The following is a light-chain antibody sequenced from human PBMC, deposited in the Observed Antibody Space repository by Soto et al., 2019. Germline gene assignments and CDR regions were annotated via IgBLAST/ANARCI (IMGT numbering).Light chain of an antibody. CDR2: GAS. Sequence: EIVLTQSPGTLSLSPGERATLSCRASQSVSSSYLAWYQQKPGQAPRLLIYGASSRATGIPDRFSGSGSGTDFTLTFSRLEPEDFAVYYCEQYGSSRPWTFGQGTKV. CDR1: QSVSSSY. V-gene: IGKV3-20*01. CDR3: EQYGSSRPWT. J-gene: IGKJ1*01.